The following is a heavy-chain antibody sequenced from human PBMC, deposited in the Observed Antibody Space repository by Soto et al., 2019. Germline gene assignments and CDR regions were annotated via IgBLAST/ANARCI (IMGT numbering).Heavy chain of an antibody. V-gene: IGHV4-30-2*01. CDR2: ISHGGSP. CDR1: GGSVSSGVFS. CDR3: ARGHYYYAMDV. J-gene: IGHJ6*02. Sequence: SETLSLTCAVSGGSVSSGVFSWNWIRQPPGQGLEWIGYISHGGSPHYTPSLRSRVSISVDRSTNVISLNLTSVTPADTAVYFCARGHYYYAMDVWGQGTTVTVSS.